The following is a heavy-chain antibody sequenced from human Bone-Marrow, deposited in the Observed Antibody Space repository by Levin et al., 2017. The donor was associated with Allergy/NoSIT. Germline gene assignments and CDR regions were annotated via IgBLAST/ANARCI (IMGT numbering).Heavy chain of an antibody. V-gene: IGHV3-11*03. Sequence: GGSLRLSCAASGFTFSDYYMSWIRQAPGKGLEWLSYITSSSSYTKYADSVKGRFTISRDNAKNSLYLQMNSLRAEDTAVYYCASGLSMVRGVIITGGTPDYWGQGTQVTVSS. J-gene: IGHJ4*02. CDR1: GFTFSDYY. D-gene: IGHD3-10*01. CDR2: ITSSSSYT. CDR3: ASGLSMVRGVIITGGTPDY.